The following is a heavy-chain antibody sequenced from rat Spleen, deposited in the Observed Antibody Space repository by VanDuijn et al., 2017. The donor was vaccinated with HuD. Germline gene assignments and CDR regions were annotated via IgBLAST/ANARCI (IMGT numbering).Heavy chain of an antibody. CDR3: AREGITTKDY. Sequence: QIQLQQSGAELAKPGSSVKISCKASGYTFTNYYISWIKQTTGQGLEYIGNINTGSGGTNYNEKFKGKATLTVDKSSSTAFMQLSSLTPDDSAVYYCAREGITTKDYWGQGVMVTVSS. J-gene: IGHJ2*01. V-gene: IGHV1-43*01. CDR2: INTGSGGT. D-gene: IGHD1-10*01. CDR1: GYTFTNYY.